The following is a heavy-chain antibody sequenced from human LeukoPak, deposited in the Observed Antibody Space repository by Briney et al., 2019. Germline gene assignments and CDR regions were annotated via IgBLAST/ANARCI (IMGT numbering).Heavy chain of an antibody. CDR3: AANGEPHLLRYFDWLLSGDAFDI. V-gene: IGHV1-58*01. CDR1: GFTFTSSA. Sequence: TSVKVSCKASGFTFTSSAVQWVRQARGQGLEWIGWIVVGSGNTNYAQKFQERVTITRDMSTSTAYMELSSLRSEDTAVYYCAANGEPHLLRYFDWLLSGDAFDIWGQGTMVTVSS. J-gene: IGHJ3*02. CDR2: IVVGSGNT. D-gene: IGHD3-9*01.